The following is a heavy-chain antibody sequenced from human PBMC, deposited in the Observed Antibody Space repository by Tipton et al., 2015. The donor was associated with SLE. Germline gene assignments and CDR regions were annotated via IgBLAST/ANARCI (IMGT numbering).Heavy chain of an antibody. V-gene: IGHV4-61*09. D-gene: IGHD3-22*01. CDR2: IYTSGST. CDR3: ARDYYDSSGYSTGFDY. CDR1: GGSISSGSYY. Sequence: TLSLTCTVSGGSISSGSYYWSWIRQPAGKGLEWIGYIYTSGSTYYNPSLKSRVTISVDTSRNQFSLKLSSVTAADTAVYYCARDYYDSSGYSTGFDYWGQGTLVTVSS. J-gene: IGHJ4*02.